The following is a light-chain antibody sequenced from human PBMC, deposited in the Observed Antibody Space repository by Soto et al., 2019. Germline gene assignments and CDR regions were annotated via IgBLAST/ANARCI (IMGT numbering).Light chain of an antibody. J-gene: IGKJ3*01. CDR2: TAS. V-gene: IGKV1-12*01. Sequence: DIPMTQSPSSVSASVGDRVTITCRASQGISSWLVWYQQKPGKAPKLLIHTASILQSGVPSRFSGSGFGTNFSLTISSLQPDDFATYFCQQADSLPLTFGPGTTVDV. CDR3: QQADSLPLT. CDR1: QGISSW.